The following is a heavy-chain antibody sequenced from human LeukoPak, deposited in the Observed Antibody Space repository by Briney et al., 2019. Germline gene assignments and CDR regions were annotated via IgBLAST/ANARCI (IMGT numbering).Heavy chain of an antibody. V-gene: IGHV4-59*01. D-gene: IGHD6-19*01. J-gene: IGHJ3*02. CDR2: IYYTGST. CDR3: ARDSGWDHNAFDI. Sequence: SETLSLTCTLSGGSISTYYWSWVRQPPGKGLEWIGYIYYTGSTDYNPSLKSRVTVSVDTSKNQFSLKLSSVTAADTAVYYCARDSGWDHNAFDIWGQGTMVTVSS. CDR1: GGSISTYY.